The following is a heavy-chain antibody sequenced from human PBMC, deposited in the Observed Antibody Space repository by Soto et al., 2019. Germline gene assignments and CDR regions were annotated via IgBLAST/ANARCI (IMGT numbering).Heavy chain of an antibody. CDR1: GFTFSSYD. J-gene: IGHJ6*02. CDR3: ARGGTMVRGVPAWGMEV. CDR2: IGTAGDP. V-gene: IGHV3-13*05. Sequence: GGSLRLSCAASGFTFSSYDMHWVRQATGKGLEWVSAIGTAGDPYYPGSVKGRFTISRENAKNSLYLQMNSLRAGDTAVYYCARGGTMVRGVPAWGMEVWGQGTTVTVS. D-gene: IGHD3-10*01.